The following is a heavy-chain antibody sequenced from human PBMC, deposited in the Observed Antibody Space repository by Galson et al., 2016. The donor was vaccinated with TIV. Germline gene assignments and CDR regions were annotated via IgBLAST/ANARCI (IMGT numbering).Heavy chain of an antibody. CDR1: GYIFTNYW. CDR3: ARTAGGIDQ. V-gene: IGHV5-51*01. Sequence: SGAEVKQPGESLRISCKGSGYIFTNYWITWVRQMPGKGLEWMGIVYLGDSVTRYSPSFQGQVAISADKSSNTAYLQWRSLQASDTAMYYCARTAGGIDQWGQGTLVTVSS. CDR2: VYLGDSVT. D-gene: IGHD1-26*01. J-gene: IGHJ4*02.